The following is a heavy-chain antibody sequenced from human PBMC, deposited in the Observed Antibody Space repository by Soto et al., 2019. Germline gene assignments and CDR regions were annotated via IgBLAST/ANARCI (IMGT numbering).Heavy chain of an antibody. D-gene: IGHD6-19*01. CDR1: GYTFTSYG. CDR3: ARSIAVAGSYYYYGMDV. Sequence: ASVKVSCKASGYTFTSYGISWVRQAPGQGLEWKGWISAYNGNTNYAQKLQGRVTMTTDTSTSTAYMELRSLRSDDTAVYYCARSIAVAGSYYYYGMDVWGQGTTVTVSS. J-gene: IGHJ6*02. V-gene: IGHV1-18*01. CDR2: ISAYNGNT.